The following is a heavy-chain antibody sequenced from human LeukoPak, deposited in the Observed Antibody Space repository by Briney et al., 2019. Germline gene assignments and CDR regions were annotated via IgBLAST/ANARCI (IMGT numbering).Heavy chain of an antibody. V-gene: IGHV3-73*01. CDR2: IRSKANSYAT. D-gene: IGHD5-24*01. CDR1: GFAFSGSA. J-gene: IGHJ4*02. Sequence: QPGGSLRLSCAASGFAFSGSAMHWVRQASGKGLEWVGRIRSKANSYATAYAASVKGRFTISRDDSKNTAYLQMNSLKTEDTAVYYCTRRSQDGYEDYWGQGTLVTVSS. CDR3: TRRSQDGYEDY.